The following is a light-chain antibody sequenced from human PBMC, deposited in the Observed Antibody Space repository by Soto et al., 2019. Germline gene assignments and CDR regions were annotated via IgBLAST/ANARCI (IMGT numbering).Light chain of an antibody. CDR1: QSVSSSY. J-gene: IGKJ4*01. CDR3: QQYDRSPLT. V-gene: IGKV3-20*01. Sequence: EIVLTQSPGTLSLSPGERATLSCRASQSVSSSYLAWYQQKPGQAPRLIIYGASSRATGIPDRFSGSGYGTDFTLTISRREPEDFAFYYWQQYDRSPLTFGGGTKVEIK. CDR2: GAS.